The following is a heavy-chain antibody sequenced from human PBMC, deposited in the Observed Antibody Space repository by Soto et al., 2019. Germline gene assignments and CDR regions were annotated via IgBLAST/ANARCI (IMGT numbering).Heavy chain of an antibody. J-gene: IGHJ4*02. D-gene: IGHD6-13*01. CDR3: AHSAIYTSTWFYFDY. Sequence: QITLKESGPTLVKPTQTLTLTCTFSGFSLSTSGVGVGWIRQPPGKALEWLALIHGNDVKRYSPSLKNRLTITKDTSKNQVVLTMTNMDPVDTATYDCAHSAIYTSTWFYFDYWGQGTLVTVSS. CDR1: GFSLSTSGVG. V-gene: IGHV2-5*01. CDR2: IHGNDVK.